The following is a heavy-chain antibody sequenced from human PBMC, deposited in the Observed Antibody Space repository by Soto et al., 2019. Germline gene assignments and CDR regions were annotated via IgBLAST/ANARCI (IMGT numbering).Heavy chain of an antibody. D-gene: IGHD3-10*01. CDR2: TIPIFGTA. J-gene: IGHJ6*02. CDR1: AGTFSSYA. CDR3: ARDSEAGEDV. V-gene: IGHV1-69*12. Sequence: QVQLVQSGAEVKKPGSSVKVSCKASAGTFSSYAISWVRQAPGQGLEWMGGTIPIFGTANYAQKFQDSVTITADESTSTAYMELSSLRSEGTAVYYCARDSEAGEDVWGQGTTVTVSS.